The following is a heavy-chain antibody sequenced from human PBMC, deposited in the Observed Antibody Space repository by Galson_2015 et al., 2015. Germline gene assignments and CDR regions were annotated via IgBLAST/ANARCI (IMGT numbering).Heavy chain of an antibody. CDR2: INPHSGGT. CDR3: ARGQGSTTGGGDY. Sequence: SVKVPCKASGYTFTGYYLHWVRQAPGQGLEWMGWINPHSGGTSYAQKFQGWVTMARDTSISTAYIELSRLRSDDTAVYYCARGQGSTTGGGDYWGQGTLVTVSS. V-gene: IGHV1-2*04. J-gene: IGHJ4*02. CDR1: GYTFTGYY. D-gene: IGHD2/OR15-2a*01.